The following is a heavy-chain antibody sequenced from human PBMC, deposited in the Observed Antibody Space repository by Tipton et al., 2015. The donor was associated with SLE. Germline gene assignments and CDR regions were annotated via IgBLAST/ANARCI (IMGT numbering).Heavy chain of an antibody. Sequence: SLRLSCAASGFTFSNYAIHWVRQAPGKGLEWVAVISYDGSYKYYPDSVKGRFTISRDNSKNTLYLQMNSLRPEDTAVYYCATGYGTPDDAFDIWGQGTMVTVSS. D-gene: IGHD1-1*01. CDR1: GFTFSNYA. V-gene: IGHV3-30*03. CDR2: ISYDGSYK. CDR3: ATGYGTPDDAFDI. J-gene: IGHJ3*02.